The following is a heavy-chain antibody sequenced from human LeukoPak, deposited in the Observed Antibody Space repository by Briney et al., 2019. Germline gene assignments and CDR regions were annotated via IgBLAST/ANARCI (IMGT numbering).Heavy chain of an antibody. CDR3: ARQPRDGHNPRPYYFDY. D-gene: IGHD5-24*01. CDR1: GGSISSSTYY. V-gene: IGHV4-39*01. J-gene: IGHJ4*02. Sequence: SETLSLSCTVSGGSISSSTYYWGWIRQSPGRGLDWIGSMYYTGSPYYNPSLKSRVTISVDPSKKKFSLKLTSVTAADTAVYYCARQPRDGHNPRPYYFDYWGRVILITVSS. CDR2: MYYTGSP.